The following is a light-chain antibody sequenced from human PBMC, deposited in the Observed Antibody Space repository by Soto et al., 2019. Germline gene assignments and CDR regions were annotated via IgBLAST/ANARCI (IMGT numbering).Light chain of an antibody. Sequence: AIQLTQSPSSLSASVGDRVTITCRASQDIRGALAWYQQKPGKAPKMLIYDVSTLESGVPLRFSGSSSGTDFTLTISSLQPVDFATYYCQLFNSYPITFGQGTRLEIK. J-gene: IGKJ5*01. CDR3: QLFNSYPIT. CDR1: QDIRGA. V-gene: IGKV1-13*02. CDR2: DVS.